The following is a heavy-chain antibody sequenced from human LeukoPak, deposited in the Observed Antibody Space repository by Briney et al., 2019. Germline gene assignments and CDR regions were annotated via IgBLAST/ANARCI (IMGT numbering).Heavy chain of an antibody. D-gene: IGHD2-2*01. CDR2: ISSSSSYI. CDR3: ARDADQDCSSTSCYSSTGY. J-gene: IGHJ4*02. V-gene: IGHV3-21*01. CDR1: GFTFSSYS. Sequence: PGGSLRLSCAASGFTFSSYSMNWVRQAPGKGLEWVSSISSSSSYIYYADSVKGRFTTSRDNAKNSLYLQMNSLRAEDTAVYYCARDADQDCSSTSCYSSTGYWGQGTLVTVSS.